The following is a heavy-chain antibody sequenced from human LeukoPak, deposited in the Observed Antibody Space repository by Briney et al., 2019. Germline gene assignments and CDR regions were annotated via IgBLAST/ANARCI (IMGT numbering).Heavy chain of an antibody. J-gene: IGHJ4*02. CDR1: GFTFDDYG. V-gene: IGHV3-20*04. D-gene: IGHD3-10*01. Sequence: GGSLTLSCAASGFTFDDYGMSWVRQAPGKGLEWVSGINWSGSSTGYADSVKGRFTISRDNAKNSLYLQMNSLRAEDTALYYCARAPHYYGSGTYLSYFDYWGQGTLVTVSS. CDR2: INWSGSST. CDR3: ARAPHYYGSGTYLSYFDY.